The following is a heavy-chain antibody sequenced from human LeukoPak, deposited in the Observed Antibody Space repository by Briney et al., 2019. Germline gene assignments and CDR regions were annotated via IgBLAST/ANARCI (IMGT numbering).Heavy chain of an antibody. CDR3: ARDPPDY. CDR2: ILNSGTTT. J-gene: IGHJ4*02. V-gene: IGHV3-48*03. Sequence: GGSLRLSCAASGFTFSSYEMNWVRQAPGKGLEWVSYILNSGTTTYYADSVKGRFTISRDNAKNSLYLQVNSLRAEDTGVYYCARDPPDYWGQGILVTVSS. CDR1: GFTFSSYE.